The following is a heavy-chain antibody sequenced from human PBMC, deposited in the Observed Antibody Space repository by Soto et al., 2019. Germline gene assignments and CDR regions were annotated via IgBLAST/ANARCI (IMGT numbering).Heavy chain of an antibody. Sequence: LRLSCAASGFTFSSYGMHWVRQAPGKGLEWVAVIWYDGSNKYYADSVKGRFTISRDNSKNTLYLQMNSLRAEDTAVYYCAKVTKRAAAGRYEYYKYGMDVWGQGTTVTVSS. V-gene: IGHV3-33*06. CDR2: IWYDGSNK. J-gene: IGHJ6*02. D-gene: IGHD6-13*01. CDR3: AKVTKRAAAGRYEYYKYGMDV. CDR1: GFTFSSYG.